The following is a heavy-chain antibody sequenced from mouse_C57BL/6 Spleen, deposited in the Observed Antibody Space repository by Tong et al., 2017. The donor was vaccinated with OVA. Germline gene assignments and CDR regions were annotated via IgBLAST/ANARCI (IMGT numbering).Heavy chain of an antibody. CDR1: GYTFTGYW. V-gene: IGHV1-9*01. D-gene: IGHD1-1*01. CDR2: ILPGSGST. J-gene: IGHJ3*01. Sequence: VQLQESGAELMKPGASVKLSCKATGYTFTGYWIEWVKQRPGHGLEWIGEILPGSGSTNYNEKFKGKATLTVDQSSSTAYMQLNSLTSEDSAVYYCARITTVVAKGYYFDYWGQGTLVTVSA. CDR3: ARITTVVAKGYYFDY.